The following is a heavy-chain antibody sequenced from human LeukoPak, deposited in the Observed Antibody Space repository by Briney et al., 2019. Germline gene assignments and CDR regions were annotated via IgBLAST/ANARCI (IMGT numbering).Heavy chain of an antibody. J-gene: IGHJ4*02. CDR1: GGSISSYY. V-gene: IGHV4-59*08. CDR2: IYYSGST. D-gene: IGHD5-18*01. Sequence: SETLSLTCTVSGGSISSYYWSWIRQPPGKGLEWIGYIYYSGSTNYNPSLKSRVTISVDTSKNQFSLKLSSVTAADTAVYYCARRVGYSYGPYFDYWGQGTLVTVSS. CDR3: ARRVGYSYGPYFDY.